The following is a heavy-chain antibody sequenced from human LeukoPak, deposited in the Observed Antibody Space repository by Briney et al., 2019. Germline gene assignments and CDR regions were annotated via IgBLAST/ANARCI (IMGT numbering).Heavy chain of an antibody. J-gene: IGHJ4*02. V-gene: IGHV4-38-2*01. Sequence: PSETLSLTCAVSGYSISSGYYWGWIRQPPGKGLEWIGSIYHSGSTYYDPSLKSRVTISVDTSKNQFSLKLSSVTAADTAVYYCAVGGDYYFDYWGQGTLVTVSS. CDR2: IYHSGST. CDR3: AVGGDYYFDY. CDR1: GYSISSGYY. D-gene: IGHD2-21*02.